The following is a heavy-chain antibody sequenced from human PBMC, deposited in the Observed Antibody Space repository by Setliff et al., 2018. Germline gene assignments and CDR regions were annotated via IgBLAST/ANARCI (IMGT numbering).Heavy chain of an antibody. CDR2: IIPLFGTT. V-gene: IGHV1-69*13. CDR3: ARGYQVTPPRADAFDI. J-gene: IGHJ3*02. D-gene: IGHD2-2*01. CDR1: GGNSNNYA. Sequence: SVKVSCKASGGNSNNYAINWVRQAPGQGLEWVGRIIPLFGTTNLAQEFQGRVTMTADESTETTYMDLTSLRSEDTAVYYCARGYQVTPPRADAFDIWGQGTLVTVSS.